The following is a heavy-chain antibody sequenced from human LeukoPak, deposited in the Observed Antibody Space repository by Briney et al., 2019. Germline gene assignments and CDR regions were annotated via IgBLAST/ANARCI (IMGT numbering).Heavy chain of an antibody. CDR2: ISYDGSNE. V-gene: IGHV3-30-3*01. J-gene: IGHJ4*02. D-gene: IGHD3-10*01. Sequence: GGSLRLSCAASGFTFCGYAMQWVRQAPGRGLEWVAVISYDGSNEYYADSVKGRFTISRDNSKNTLYLQMNSLSVEDTAVYYCARVGYYASGPFSYFDYWGQGTLVTVSS. CDR3: ARVGYYASGPFSYFDY. CDR1: GFTFCGYA.